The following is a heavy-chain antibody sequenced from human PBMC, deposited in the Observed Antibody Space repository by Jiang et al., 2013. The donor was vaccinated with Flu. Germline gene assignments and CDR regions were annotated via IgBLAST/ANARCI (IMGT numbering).Heavy chain of an antibody. CDR2: IDPSDSYT. V-gene: IGHV5-10-1*01. CDR1: GYSFTSYW. CDR3: ARHQVFLDTAMVSLDAFDI. Sequence: GAEVKKPGESLRISCKGSGYSFTSYWISWVRQMPGKGLEWMGRIDPSDSYTNYSPSFQGHVTISADKSISTAYLQWXSLKASDTAMYYCARHQVFLDTAMVSLDAFDIWGQGTMVTVSS. J-gene: IGHJ3*02. D-gene: IGHD5-18*01.